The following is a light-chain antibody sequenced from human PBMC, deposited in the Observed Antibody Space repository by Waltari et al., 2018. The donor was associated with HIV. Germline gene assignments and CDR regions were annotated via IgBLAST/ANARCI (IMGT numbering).Light chain of an antibody. V-gene: IGLV1-47*01. Sequence: QSVLTQPPSTSGTPGQRVTISCSGSTSNIGGNYVYWYQQFPGQPPKLLIYRNDQRPSGVPDRFSGSKAGTSASLAISWLRSEDEADYYCAAWDDSLSGLVFGGGTKLTVL. J-gene: IGLJ2*01. CDR3: AAWDDSLSGLV. CDR1: TSNIGGNY. CDR2: RND.